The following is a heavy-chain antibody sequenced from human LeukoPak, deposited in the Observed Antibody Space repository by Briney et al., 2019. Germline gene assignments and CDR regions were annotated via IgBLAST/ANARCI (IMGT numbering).Heavy chain of an antibody. CDR3: ARDPTSRNADVRACFDP. CDR1: GYTFTSFG. V-gene: IGHV1-18*01. J-gene: IGHJ5*02. CDR2: ISTYNGNT. Sequence: ASLKLYCKASGYTFTSFGFSSLRHSPGQGLEWMGWISTYNGNTYYAQEFQGRIALTTDSSTGTAYLELRRLTSDDTAVYYCARDPTSRNADVRACFDPWGQGTLVTVSS.